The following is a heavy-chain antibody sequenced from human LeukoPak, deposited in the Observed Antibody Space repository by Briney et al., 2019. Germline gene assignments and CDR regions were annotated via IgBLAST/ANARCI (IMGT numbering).Heavy chain of an antibody. D-gene: IGHD5-24*01. V-gene: IGHV4-34*01. CDR1: GGSFSGYY. CDR2: INHSGRT. CDR3: ARGQFQRDY. J-gene: IGHJ4*02. Sequence: PSETLSLTCAVYGGSFSGYYWNWIRQPPGKGLEWIGEINHSGRTKYNPSLKSRVTISVDTSKNQFSLILSSVTAADTAVYYCARGQFQRDYWGRGTLVTVSS.